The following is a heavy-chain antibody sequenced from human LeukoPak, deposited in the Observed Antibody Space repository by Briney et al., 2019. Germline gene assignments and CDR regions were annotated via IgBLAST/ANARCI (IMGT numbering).Heavy chain of an antibody. J-gene: IGHJ1*01. Sequence: SETLSLTCAVYGGSFRDYYWSWIRQPPGKGLEWIGEINHDGSTNYNPSLKSRVTISVDTSKNQFSLKLSSVTAADTAVYYCARPYSGSYRAYFQHWGQGTLVTVSS. CDR3: ARPYSGSYRAYFQH. CDR2: INHDGST. V-gene: IGHV4-34*01. D-gene: IGHD1-26*01. CDR1: GGSFRDYY.